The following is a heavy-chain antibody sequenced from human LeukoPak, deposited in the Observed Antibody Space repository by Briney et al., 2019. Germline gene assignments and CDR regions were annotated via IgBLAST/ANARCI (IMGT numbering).Heavy chain of an antibody. CDR3: ARNHYYGAGTYYNVFDALDI. V-gene: IGHV5-51*01. CDR2: IYPGADSDM. CDR1: GYTFTSYW. D-gene: IGHD3-10*01. Sequence: GESLRISCKASGYTFTSYWIGWVRQMPDKGLEWMAIIYPGADSDMRYSPSLQGQVIISFDKSINTAYLQWSSLKASDTAMYYCARNHYYGAGTYYNVFDALDIWGQGTMVTVSS. J-gene: IGHJ3*02.